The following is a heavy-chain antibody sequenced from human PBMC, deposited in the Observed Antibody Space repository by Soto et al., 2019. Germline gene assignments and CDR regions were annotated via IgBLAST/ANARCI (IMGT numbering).Heavy chain of an antibody. CDR2: IYSGGST. CDR1: GFTVSSNY. Sequence: EVQLVESGGGLVQPGGSLRLSCAASGFTVSSNYMSWVRQAPGKGLEWVSVIYSGGSTYYADSVKGRFTISRDNSKNTLYLQMNSLRAEDTAVYYCARSPGWRHYYMDVWGKGTTVTVSS. CDR3: ARSPGWRHYYMDV. V-gene: IGHV3-66*01. J-gene: IGHJ6*03. D-gene: IGHD3-3*01.